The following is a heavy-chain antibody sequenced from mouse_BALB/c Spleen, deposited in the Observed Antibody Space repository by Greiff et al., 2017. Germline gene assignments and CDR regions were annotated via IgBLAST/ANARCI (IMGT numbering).Heavy chain of an antibody. CDR3: ARYYGYGFAY. D-gene: IGHD1-2*01. J-gene: IGHJ3*01. CDR2: ISYSGST. V-gene: IGHV3-2*02. CDR1: GYSITSDYA. Sequence: DVKLQESGPGLVKPSQSLSLTCTVTGYSITSDYAWNWIRQFPGNKLEWMGYISYSGSTSYNPSLKSRISITRDTSKNQFFLQLNSVTTEDTATYYCARYYGYGFAYWGQGTLVTVSA.